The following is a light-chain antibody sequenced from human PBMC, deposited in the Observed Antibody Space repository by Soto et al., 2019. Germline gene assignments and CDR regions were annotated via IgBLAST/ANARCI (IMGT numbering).Light chain of an antibody. V-gene: IGKV3-20*01. Sequence: EILMTQSPAPLSVSPGERATLSCRASQSVSSNLAWYQQKPGQAPRLLIYGASSRATGIPDRFSGDGSGTDFTLKISRLEPEDFAVYYCQQYSLSPLTFGGGAKVAIK. CDR1: QSVSSN. J-gene: IGKJ4*01. CDR3: QQYSLSPLT. CDR2: GAS.